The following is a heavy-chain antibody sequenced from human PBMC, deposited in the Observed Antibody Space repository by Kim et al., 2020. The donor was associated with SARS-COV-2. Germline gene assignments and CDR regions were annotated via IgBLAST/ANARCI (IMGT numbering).Heavy chain of an antibody. V-gene: IGHV3-33*08. Sequence: GGSLRLSCAASGFTFSSYGMHWVRQAPGKGLEWVAVIWYDGSNKYYADSVKGRFTISRDNSKNTLYLQMNSLRAEDTAVYYCARDWRGSSSPLLVGYWGQGTLVTVSS. CDR2: IWYDGSNK. D-gene: IGHD1-26*01. CDR3: ARDWRGSSSPLLVGY. CDR1: GFTFSSYG. J-gene: IGHJ4*02.